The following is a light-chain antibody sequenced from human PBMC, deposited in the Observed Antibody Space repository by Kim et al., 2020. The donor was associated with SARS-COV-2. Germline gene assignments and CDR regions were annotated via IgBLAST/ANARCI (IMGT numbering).Light chain of an antibody. CDR1: QTVLYNSNNKNY. CDR3: QQYYSTPPS. CDR2: WAS. J-gene: IGKJ2*03. V-gene: IGKV4-1*01. Sequence: DIVMTQSPDSLAVSLGVRATLNCKSSQTVLYNSNNKNYLAWYQQKPGQAPKLLIYWASIRESGVSDRFSGSGSETDVTLTISSLQAEDVAVYYCQQYYSTPPSFGQGTKLEI.